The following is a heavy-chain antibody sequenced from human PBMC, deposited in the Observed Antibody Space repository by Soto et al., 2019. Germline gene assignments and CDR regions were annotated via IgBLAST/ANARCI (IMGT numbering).Heavy chain of an antibody. Sequence: QVQLVQSGAEVKKPGSSVKVSCKASGGTFSSYAIRWVRQAPGQGLEWKGGIIPIFGTANYAQKFQGRVTITADESTRTAPMELSSLRSDDTAVYSCARCRDGYNAGRDRWFDPWGQGTLVTVSS. D-gene: IGHD1-1*01. CDR1: GGTFSSYA. V-gene: IGHV1-69*12. CDR2: IIPIFGTA. CDR3: ARCRDGYNAGRDRWFDP. J-gene: IGHJ5*02.